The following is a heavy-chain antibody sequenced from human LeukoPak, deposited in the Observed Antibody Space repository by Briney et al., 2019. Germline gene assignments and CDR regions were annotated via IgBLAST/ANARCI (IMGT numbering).Heavy chain of an antibody. D-gene: IGHD6-13*01. CDR3: AKVASPRTLAAAGS. CDR2: ISSSSSYI. V-gene: IGHV3-21*01. CDR1: GFTFSSYN. J-gene: IGHJ4*02. Sequence: GGSLRLSCAASGFTFSSYNMNWVRQAPGKGLEWVSSISSSSSYIYYADSVKGRFTISRDNSKNTLYLQMNSLRAEDTAVYYCAKVASPRTLAAAGSWGQGTLVTVSS.